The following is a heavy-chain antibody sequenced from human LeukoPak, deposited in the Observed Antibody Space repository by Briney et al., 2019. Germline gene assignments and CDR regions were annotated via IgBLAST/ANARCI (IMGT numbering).Heavy chain of an antibody. CDR1: GYTFTGYY. V-gene: IGHV1-2*02. CDR2: INPNSGGT. J-gene: IGHJ5*02. Sequence: ASVKVSCKASGYTFTGYYVHWVRQAPGQGLEWMGWINPNSGGTNYAQKFQGRVTMTRDTSISTAYMELSRLRSDDTAVYYCARDYSGEWEQLTGWWFDPWGQGTLVIVSS. CDR3: ARDYSGEWEQLTGWWFDP. D-gene: IGHD1-26*01.